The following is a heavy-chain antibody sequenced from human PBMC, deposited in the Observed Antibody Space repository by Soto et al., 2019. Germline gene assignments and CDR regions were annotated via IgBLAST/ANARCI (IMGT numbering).Heavy chain of an antibody. V-gene: IGHV4-59*01. CDR1: GGSISSYY. D-gene: IGHD6-13*01. CDR2: IYYSGST. CDR3: ARTPGIAAAGIDY. J-gene: IGHJ4*02. Sequence: SETLSLTXTVSGGSISSYYWSWIRQPPGKGLEWIGYIYYSGSTNYNPSLKSRVTISVDTSKNQFSLKLSSVTAADTALYYCARTPGIAAAGIDYWGQGTLVTVSS.